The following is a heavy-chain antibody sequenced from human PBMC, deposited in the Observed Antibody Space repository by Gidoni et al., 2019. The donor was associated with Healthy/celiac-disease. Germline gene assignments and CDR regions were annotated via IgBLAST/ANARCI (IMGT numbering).Heavy chain of an antibody. CDR2: INPNSGVT. V-gene: IGHV1-2*02. J-gene: IGHJ4*02. D-gene: IGHD1-26*01. CDR1: GYTFTGYS. CDR3: ARDEVGATPHY. Sequence: QVQLVQSGAEVKKPGASVKVSCKASGYTFTGYSMHWVRQAPGQGIEWRGWINPNSGVTKYAQKFQGRVTMTRDTSISTAYMELSRLRSDDTAVYYCARDEVGATPHYWGQGTLVTVSS.